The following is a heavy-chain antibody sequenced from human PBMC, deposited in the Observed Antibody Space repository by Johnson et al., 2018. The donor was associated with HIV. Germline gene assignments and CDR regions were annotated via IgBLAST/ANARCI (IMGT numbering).Heavy chain of an antibody. CDR1: GFTFDDYA. CDR3: ARGDDSSAWGAFDI. Sequence: QLVESGGGLVQPGRSLRLSCAASGFTFDDYAIHWVRQAPGKGLEWVSGISWNSGSIGYADSVKGRFTISRDNAKNSLYLQMNSLRAEDTAVYYCARGDDSSAWGAFDIWGQGTMVTVSS. J-gene: IGHJ3*02. V-gene: IGHV3-9*01. D-gene: IGHD3-22*01. CDR2: ISWNSGSI.